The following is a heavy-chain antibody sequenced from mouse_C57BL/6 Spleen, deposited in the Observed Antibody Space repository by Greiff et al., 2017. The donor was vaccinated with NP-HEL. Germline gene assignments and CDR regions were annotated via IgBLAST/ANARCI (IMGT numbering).Heavy chain of an antibody. V-gene: IGHV2-9-1*01. CDR2: IWTGGGT. CDR1: GFSLTSYA. D-gene: IGHD1-1*01. Sequence: VQRVESGPGLVAPSQSLSITCTVSGFSLTSYAISWVRQPPGKGLEWLGVIWTGGGTNYNSALKSRLSISKDNSKSQVFLKMNSLQTDDTARYYCARTYYYGSSPAMDYWGQGTSVTVSS. J-gene: IGHJ4*01. CDR3: ARTYYYGSSPAMDY.